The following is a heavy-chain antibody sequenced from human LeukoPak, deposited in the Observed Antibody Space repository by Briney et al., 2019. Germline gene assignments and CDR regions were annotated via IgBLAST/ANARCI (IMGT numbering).Heavy chain of an antibody. D-gene: IGHD3-22*01. J-gene: IGHJ3*02. CDR3: ARPLPYYYDSSGYFDAFDI. V-gene: IGHV4-34*01. CDR1: GGSFSGYY. CDR2: INHSGST. Sequence: SGTLSLTCAVYGGSFSGYYWSWIRQPPGKGLEWIGEINHSGSTNYNPSLKSRVTISVDTSKNQFSLKLSSVTAADTAVYYCARPLPYYYDSSGYFDAFDIWGQGTMVTVSS.